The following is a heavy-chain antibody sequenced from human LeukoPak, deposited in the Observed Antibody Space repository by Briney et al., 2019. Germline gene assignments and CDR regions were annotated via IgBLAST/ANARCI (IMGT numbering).Heavy chain of an antibody. J-gene: IGHJ6*03. CDR3: ARANYDFWSGASDRYMDV. D-gene: IGHD3-3*01. V-gene: IGHV3-23*01. CDR2: ISGSGGST. CDR1: GFTFSSYA. Sequence: GGSLRLSCAASGFTFSSYAMSWVRQAPGKGLEWVSAISGSGGSTYYADSVKGRFTISRDNSKNTLYLQMNSLRAEDTAVYYCARANYDFWSGASDRYMDVWGKGTTVTVSS.